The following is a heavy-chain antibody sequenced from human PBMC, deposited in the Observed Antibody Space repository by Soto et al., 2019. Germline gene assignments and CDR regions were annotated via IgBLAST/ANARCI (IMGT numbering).Heavy chain of an antibody. CDR1: GFTFSSYA. V-gene: IGHV3-30-3*01. Sequence: GGSLRLSCAASGFTFSSYAMHWVRQAPGKGLEWVAVISYDGSNKYYADSVKGRFTISRDNSKNTLYLQMNSLGAEDTAVYYCARVHIAVAGPRHYYYYYGMDVWGQGTTVTVSS. CDR2: ISYDGSNK. D-gene: IGHD6-19*01. J-gene: IGHJ6*02. CDR3: ARVHIAVAGPRHYYYYYGMDV.